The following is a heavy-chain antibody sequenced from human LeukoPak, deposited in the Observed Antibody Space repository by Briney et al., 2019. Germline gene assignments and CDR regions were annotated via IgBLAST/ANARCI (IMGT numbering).Heavy chain of an antibody. CDR1: GFTFSDR. J-gene: IGHJ4*02. CDR3: ARGAGVGSYVPFDL. Sequence: GGSLRLSCAASGFTFSDRMNWVRQAPGKGLEWISYISNDLSTIHYAASVKGRFTISRDNAKNSLFLQMDSLRVDDTAVYYCARGAGVGSYVPFDLWGLGTLVAVSS. V-gene: IGHV3-48*04. D-gene: IGHD3-16*01. CDR2: ISNDLSTI.